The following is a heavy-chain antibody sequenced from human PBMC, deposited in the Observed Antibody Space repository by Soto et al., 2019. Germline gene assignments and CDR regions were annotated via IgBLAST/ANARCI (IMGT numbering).Heavy chain of an antibody. V-gene: IGHV1-8*01. Sequence: QVQLVQSGAEVKKPGASVKVSCKASGYTFTTYDINWVRQAPGQGLEWMGWMNPYTGKAGYAQKFQGRVTMTRDNSISTAYMELSGLRSEDTDVYYCARRKERSGPNYLDYWGPGTLVTVSS. D-gene: IGHD6-25*01. CDR1: GYTFTTYD. CDR3: ARRKERSGPNYLDY. CDR2: MNPYTGKA. J-gene: IGHJ4*02.